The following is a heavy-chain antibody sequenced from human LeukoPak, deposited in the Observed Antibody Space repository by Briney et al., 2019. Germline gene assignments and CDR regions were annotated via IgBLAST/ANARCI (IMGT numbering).Heavy chain of an antibody. D-gene: IGHD1-26*01. V-gene: IGHV4-34*01. CDR2: INHSGST. CDR3: ARGIARSWYYYYYYMDV. CDR1: GGSISSYY. Sequence: QTSETLSLTCTVSGGSISSYYWSWIRQPPGKGLEWIGEINHSGSTNYNPSLKSRVTISVDTSKNQFSLKLSSVTAADTAVYYCARGIARSWYYYYYYMDVWGKGTTVTVSS. J-gene: IGHJ6*03.